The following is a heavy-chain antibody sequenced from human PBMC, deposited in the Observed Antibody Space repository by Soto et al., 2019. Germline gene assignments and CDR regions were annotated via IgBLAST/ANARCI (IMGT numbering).Heavy chain of an antibody. CDR1: GFKFSSFG. D-gene: IGHD4-17*01. Sequence: QVLLVESGGGVVQPGRSLRISCAVSGFKFSSFGMHWVRQAPGKGLEWVAVISDDGSSKHYADSLKGRFTISRDNSNNTLYLQMDSLGPEDTAVYYCAKDRWGDFGDLNLPGYWGQGTLVTVSS. CDR2: ISDDGSSK. CDR3: AKDRWGDFGDLNLPGY. J-gene: IGHJ4*02. V-gene: IGHV3-30*18.